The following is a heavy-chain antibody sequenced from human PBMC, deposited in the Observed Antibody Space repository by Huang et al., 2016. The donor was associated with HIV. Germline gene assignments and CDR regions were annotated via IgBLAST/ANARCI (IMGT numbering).Heavy chain of an antibody. J-gene: IGHJ4*02. D-gene: IGHD3-22*01. CDR3: ARTEMEYYYGSSGYYPDY. CDR2: ISGTSSNI. Sequence: EVQLVESGGALVQPGGSLQLSCVVSGFDFSKYSMNWVRQAEGKGLEWVSYISGTSSNIDYADSVKGRFTISRDNAKNSVCLQMRSLRAEDTALYYCARTEMEYYYGSSGYYPDYWGQGTQVTVSS. V-gene: IGHV3-48*01. CDR1: GFDFSKYS.